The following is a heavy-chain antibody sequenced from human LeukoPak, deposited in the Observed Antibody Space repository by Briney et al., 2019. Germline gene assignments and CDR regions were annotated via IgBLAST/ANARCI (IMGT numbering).Heavy chain of an antibody. CDR2: IYYSGST. V-gene: IGHV4-31*03. D-gene: IGHD5-24*01. CDR1: GGSISSGGYY. Sequence: PSQTLSLTCTVSGGSISSGGYYWSWIRQHPGKGLEWIGYIYYSGSTYYNPSLKSRVTISVDTSKNQFSLKLSSVTAADTAVYYCARGRYEITTPYGMDVWGQGTTVTVSS. CDR3: ARGRYEITTPYGMDV. J-gene: IGHJ6*02.